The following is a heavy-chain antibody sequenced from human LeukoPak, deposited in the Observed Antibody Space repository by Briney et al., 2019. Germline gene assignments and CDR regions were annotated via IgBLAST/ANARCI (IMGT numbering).Heavy chain of an antibody. CDR3: AADQGDAFDI. J-gene: IGHJ3*02. Sequence: SVKVSCKASGFTFTSYAMQWVRRARGQRHEWTGWIVVGSGNTNYAQKFQERVTITRDMSTSTAYMELSSLRSEDTAVYYCAADQGDAFDIWGQGTMVTVSS. V-gene: IGHV1-58*02. CDR1: GFTFTSYA. CDR2: IVVGSGNT.